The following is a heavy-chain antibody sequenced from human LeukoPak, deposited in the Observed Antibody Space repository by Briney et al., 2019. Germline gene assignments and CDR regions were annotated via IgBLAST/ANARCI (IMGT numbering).Heavy chain of an antibody. CDR1: GFAFSSYA. V-gene: IGHV3-23*01. CDR3: AKDLSYGLDV. CDR2: LSGSGGST. J-gene: IGHJ6*02. Sequence: GGSLRLSCAASGFAFSSYAMSWVRQAPGKGLEWASALSGSGGSTYYVGSLKGRFTISRDNSKNTLYLQMNSLRAEDTAIYYCAKDLSYGLDVWGHGTTVTVSS.